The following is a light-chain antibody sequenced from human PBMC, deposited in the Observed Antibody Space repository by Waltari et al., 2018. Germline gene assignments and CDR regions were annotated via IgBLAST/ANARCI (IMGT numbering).Light chain of an antibody. CDR2: AAS. CDR1: QDIGNW. CDR3: QQANTFPPGVT. Sequence: DIQMTQSPSSVSASVGDRINITCRARQDIGNWLAWHQQKPGTAPKLLIYAASRLQRGVPARFSGSGVGTDFTLTIVSLQPEDFATYFCQQANTFPPGVTFGGGTKVEI. V-gene: IGKV1D-12*01. J-gene: IGKJ4*01.